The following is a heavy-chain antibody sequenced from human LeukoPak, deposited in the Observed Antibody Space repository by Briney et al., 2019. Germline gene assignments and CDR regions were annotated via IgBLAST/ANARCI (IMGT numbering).Heavy chain of an antibody. J-gene: IGHJ5*02. CDR1: GYTFTSYG. Sequence: ASVKVSCKASGYTFTSYGISWVRQAPGQGLEWMGWISAYNGNTNYAQKLQGRVTMTTDTSTSTAYMELRSLRSDDTAVYYCARVYYDSSVFDWFDPWGQGTLVTVPS. D-gene: IGHD3-22*01. CDR3: ARVYYDSSVFDWFDP. CDR2: ISAYNGNT. V-gene: IGHV1-18*01.